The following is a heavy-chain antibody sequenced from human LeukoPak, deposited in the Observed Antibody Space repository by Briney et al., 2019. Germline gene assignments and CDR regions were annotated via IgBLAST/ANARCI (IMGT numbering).Heavy chain of an antibody. Sequence: GGSLRLSCAASGFTFSSYWMSWVRQAPGKGLEWVANIKQDGSEKYYVDSVKGRFTISRDNAKNSLYLQMNSLRAEDTAVYYCAKVFRDYGGNSGRAFDIWGQGTMVTVSS. V-gene: IGHV3-7*03. CDR3: AKVFRDYGGNSGRAFDI. CDR1: GFTFSSYW. CDR2: IKQDGSEK. J-gene: IGHJ3*02. D-gene: IGHD4-23*01.